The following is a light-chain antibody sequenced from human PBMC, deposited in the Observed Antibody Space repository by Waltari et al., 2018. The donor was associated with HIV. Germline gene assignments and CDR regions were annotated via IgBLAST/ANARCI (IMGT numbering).Light chain of an antibody. CDR3: SSYTSSSTGV. CDR2: EVS. CDR1: SSDVGGYHY. V-gene: IGLV2-14*01. J-gene: IGLJ2*01. Sequence: QSAMTQPASVSGSPGQSITISCTGTSSDVGGYHYVSWYQQHPGKAPKLMIYEVSNRPSGGSNLFSGSKSGNAASLTISGLQAEDEADYYCSSYTSSSTGVFGGGTKLTVL.